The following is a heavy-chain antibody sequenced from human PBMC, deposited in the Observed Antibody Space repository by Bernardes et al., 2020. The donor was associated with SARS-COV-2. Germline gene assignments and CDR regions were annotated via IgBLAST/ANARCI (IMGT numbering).Heavy chain of an antibody. D-gene: IGHD6-6*01. CDR3: AKERLYSRSSSFDY. J-gene: IGHJ4*02. Sequence: GGSLRLSCAASGFTFSSYGMHWVRQAPGKGLEWVAVISYDGSNKYYADSVKGRFTISRDNSKNTLYLQMNSLRAEDTAVYYCAKERLYSRSSSFDYWGQGTLVTVSS. V-gene: IGHV3-30*18. CDR1: GFTFSSYG. CDR2: ISYDGSNK.